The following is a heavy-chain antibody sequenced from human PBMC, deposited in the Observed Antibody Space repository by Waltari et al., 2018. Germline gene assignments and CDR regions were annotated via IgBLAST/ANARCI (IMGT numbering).Heavy chain of an antibody. CDR3: AKGAYDSSGYLDY. Sequence: QVQLVESGGGVVHPGRSLRLSWAASGFTFCSYGMHWVRRAPGKGLGWVAVIVYYGSNKYYADSGKGRFTISRDNSKNTLYLQMNSLRAEDTAVYYCAKGAYDSSGYLDYWGQGTLVTVSS. D-gene: IGHD3-22*01. V-gene: IGHV3-33*06. J-gene: IGHJ4*02. CDR1: GFTFCSYG. CDR2: IVYYGSNK.